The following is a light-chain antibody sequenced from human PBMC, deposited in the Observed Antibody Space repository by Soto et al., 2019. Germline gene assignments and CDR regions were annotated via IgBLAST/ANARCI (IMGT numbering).Light chain of an antibody. CDR3: QQYGSSPPTT. CDR2: GAS. CDR1: QSVSSSY. Sequence: EIVLTQSPGTLSLSPGERATLSCRAIQSVSSSYLAWYQQKPGQPPRLLIYGASSRATGIPDRFSGSGSGTDFTLTISRLEPEDFAVYYCQQYGSSPPTTFGQGTKVDI. J-gene: IGKJ1*01. V-gene: IGKV3-20*01.